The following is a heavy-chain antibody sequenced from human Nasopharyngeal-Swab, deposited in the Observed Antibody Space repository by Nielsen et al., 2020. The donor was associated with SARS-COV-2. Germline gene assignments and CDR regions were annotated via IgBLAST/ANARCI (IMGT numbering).Heavy chain of an antibody. CDR2: INAGKGNT. J-gene: IGHJ4*02. CDR3: ARVPAVAASRIDY. Sequence: ASVTVSCKASGYTLSNYAMYWVRQAPGQRPDFMGWINAGKGNTIYSQRFQGRVRISRDTSANTVYMELNRLRSEDTAVYYCARVPAVAASRIDYWGQGTLVTVSS. D-gene: IGHD6-19*01. CDR1: GYTLSNYA. V-gene: IGHV1-3*01.